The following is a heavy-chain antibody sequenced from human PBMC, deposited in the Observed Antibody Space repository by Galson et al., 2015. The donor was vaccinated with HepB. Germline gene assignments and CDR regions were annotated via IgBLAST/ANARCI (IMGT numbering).Heavy chain of an antibody. J-gene: IGHJ6*02. CDR2: IIPILGTA. V-gene: IGHV1-69*13. D-gene: IGHD5-18*01. Sequence: SVKVSCKASGGSFSSFAISWVRQAPGQGLEWMGGIIPILGTANYAQKFQGRVTISADESTSTAYVELSSLRSEDTAVYYCARDTLPRGYSPSGYYYGMDVWGQGTTVTVSS. CDR1: GGSFSSFA. CDR3: ARDTLPRGYSPSGYYYGMDV.